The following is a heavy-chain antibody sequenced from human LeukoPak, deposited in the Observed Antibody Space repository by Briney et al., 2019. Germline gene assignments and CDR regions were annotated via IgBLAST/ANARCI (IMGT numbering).Heavy chain of an antibody. V-gene: IGHV3-23*01. CDR2: ISGSGGST. CDR1: GFTFRSYA. CDR3: AEDVRCSSTSCLFDY. D-gene: IGHD2-2*01. J-gene: IGHJ4*02. Sequence: PGGSLRLSCAASGFTFRSYAMSWVRQAPGKGLEWVSAISGSGGSTYYADSVKGRFTISRDNSKNTLYLQMSSLKAEDTAVYYCAEDVRCSSTSCLFDYWGQGTLVTVSS.